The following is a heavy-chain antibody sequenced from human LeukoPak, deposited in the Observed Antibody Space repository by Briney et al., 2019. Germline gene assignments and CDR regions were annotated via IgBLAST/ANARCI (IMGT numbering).Heavy chain of an antibody. Sequence: ASVKVSCKASDYTFTSYGISWVRQAPGQGLEWMGWISAYNGNTNYAQKLQGRVTMTTDTSTSTAYMELRSLRSDDTAVYCCARSSSVTIPGYYFDYWGQGTLVTVSS. J-gene: IGHJ4*02. CDR1: DYTFTSYG. D-gene: IGHD2-21*01. V-gene: IGHV1-18*01. CDR2: ISAYNGNT. CDR3: ARSSSVTIPGYYFDY.